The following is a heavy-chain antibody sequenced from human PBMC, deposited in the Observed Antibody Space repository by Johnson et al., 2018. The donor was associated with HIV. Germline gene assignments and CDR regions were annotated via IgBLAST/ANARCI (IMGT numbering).Heavy chain of an antibody. V-gene: IGHV3-30*19. CDR2: ISYDGHNE. CDR1: GFTFSSYG. D-gene: IGHD6-6*01. CDR3: ASLVGSSSGEAFDI. Sequence: QVQLVESGGGVVQPGRSLRLSCAASGFTFSSYGMHWVRQAPGKGLEWVAFISYDGHNEYYADSVEGRFTVSRDNTKNTLYLQMNSLRAEDTAVYYCASLVGSSSGEAFDIWGQGTMVTVSS. J-gene: IGHJ3*02.